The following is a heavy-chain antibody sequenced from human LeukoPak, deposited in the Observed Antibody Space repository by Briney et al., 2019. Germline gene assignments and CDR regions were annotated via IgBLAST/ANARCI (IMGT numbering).Heavy chain of an antibody. V-gene: IGHV4-39*01. CDR2: IYYSGST. CDR3: ARHPPYYDCSSGYYSGNAFDI. J-gene: IGHJ3*02. D-gene: IGHD3-22*01. Sequence: SETLSLTCTVSGCSLSSSRHYCGWIRQPPGKGLDWIGSIYYSGSTYYNPSLMSRVTISVDTSKNQFSLKLSSVTAADTAMYYCARHPPYYDCSSGYYSGNAFDIWGQGTMVTVSS. CDR1: GCSLSSSRHY.